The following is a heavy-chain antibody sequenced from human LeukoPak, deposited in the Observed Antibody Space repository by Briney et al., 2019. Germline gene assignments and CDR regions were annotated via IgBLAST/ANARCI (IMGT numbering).Heavy chain of an antibody. V-gene: IGHV3-49*04. J-gene: IGHJ4*02. CDR2: IRSRLYGGAA. CDR1: GFTFGDFA. CDR3: AKPTSLKDANYGLTGTNY. Sequence: PGRSLRLSCMVSGFTFGDFAMSWVRQAPGKGLEWVGFIRSRLYGGAAEYAASVKGRFTISRDNSKNTLDLQMISLRVEDTAVYYCAKPTSLKDANYGLTGTNYWGQGILVTVSS. D-gene: IGHD1-14*01.